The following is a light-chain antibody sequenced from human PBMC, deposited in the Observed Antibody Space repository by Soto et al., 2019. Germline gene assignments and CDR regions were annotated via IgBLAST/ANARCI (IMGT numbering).Light chain of an antibody. J-gene: IGLJ1*01. Sequence: QSALTQPASVSGSPGQSITISCTGTSSDVGSHNFVSWYQQRPGKAPKLMIFEVSNRPSGVSYRFSGSKSGNTASLTISGLQAEDEADYFCSSYSISTAYLFGTGTKLTVL. V-gene: IGLV2-14*02. CDR2: EVS. CDR3: SSYSISTAYL. CDR1: SSDVGSHNF.